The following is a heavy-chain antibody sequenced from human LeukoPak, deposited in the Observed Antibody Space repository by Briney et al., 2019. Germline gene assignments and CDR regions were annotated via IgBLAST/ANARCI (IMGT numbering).Heavy chain of an antibody. D-gene: IGHD5-18*01. CDR3: ARDLYGDTAMVYFDY. CDR2: IKQDGSEK. V-gene: IGHV3-7*01. CDR1: GFTFTSCW. J-gene: IGHJ4*02. Sequence: GGSLRLSCAASGFTFTSCWMSWVRQAPGKGLEWVANIKQDGSEKYYVDSVKGRFTISRDNAKNSLYLQMNSLRAEDTAVYYCARDLYGDTAMVYFDYWGQGTLVTVSS.